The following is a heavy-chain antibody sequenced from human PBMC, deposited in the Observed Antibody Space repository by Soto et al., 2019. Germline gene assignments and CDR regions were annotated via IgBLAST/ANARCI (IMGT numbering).Heavy chain of an antibody. CDR3: ARRMGPFDY. CDR2: IYYLGNT. CDR1: GGSISSSSSY. J-gene: IGHJ4*02. Sequence: SETLSLTCTVSGGSISSSSSYWGWIRQPPGKGLEWVGRIYYLGNTYYNPSLKSRVSISVDKSKNQFSLKLSSVTAADTAVYYCARRMGPFDYWGQGTLVTVSS. V-gene: IGHV4-39*07. D-gene: IGHD3-16*01.